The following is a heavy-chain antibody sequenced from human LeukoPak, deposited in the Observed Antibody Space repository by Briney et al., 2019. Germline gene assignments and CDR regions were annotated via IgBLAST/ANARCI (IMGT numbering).Heavy chain of an antibody. CDR2: IYYSGST. J-gene: IGHJ6*03. CDR3: ARVEGSSRDRPRYYYYYMDV. V-gene: IGHV4-39*07. D-gene: IGHD6-13*01. Sequence: PSETLSLTCTVSGGSISSSSYYWGWIRQPPGKGLEWIGSIYYSGSTYYNPSLKSRVTISVDTSKNQFSLKLSSVTAADTAVYYCARVEGSSRDRPRYYYYYMDVWGKGTTVTVSS. CDR1: GGSISSSSYY.